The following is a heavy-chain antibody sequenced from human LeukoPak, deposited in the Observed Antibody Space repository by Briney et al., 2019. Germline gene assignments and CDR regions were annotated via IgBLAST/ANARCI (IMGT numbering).Heavy chain of an antibody. CDR3: ANPLVVDYSNNNYY. D-gene: IGHD4-11*01. CDR2: ISGSGGST. V-gene: IGHV3-23*01. Sequence: GGSLRLSCVASGFTFSSYAMSWFRQAPEKGLKWVSAISGSGGSTYYADSVKGRFTISRDNSKNTLYLQMNSLRAEDTAVYYCANPLVVDYSNNNYYWGQGTLVTVSS. J-gene: IGHJ4*02. CDR1: GFTFSSYA.